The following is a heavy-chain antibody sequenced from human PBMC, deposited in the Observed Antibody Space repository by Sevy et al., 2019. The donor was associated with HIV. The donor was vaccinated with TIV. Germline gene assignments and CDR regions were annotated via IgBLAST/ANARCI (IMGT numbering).Heavy chain of an antibody. CDR1: GFTFNSYT. V-gene: IGHV3-48*01. CDR3: AREYCTGGTCYKDY. D-gene: IGHD2-15*01. J-gene: IGHJ4*02. Sequence: GGSLRLSCAASGFTFNSYTMNWVRQAPGKGLEWISYISSSSGTTYYADSVKGRFTISRDNAKNSVFLQMSSLRADDTAVYYCAREYCTGGTCYKDYWGQGTLVTVSS. CDR2: ISSSSGTT.